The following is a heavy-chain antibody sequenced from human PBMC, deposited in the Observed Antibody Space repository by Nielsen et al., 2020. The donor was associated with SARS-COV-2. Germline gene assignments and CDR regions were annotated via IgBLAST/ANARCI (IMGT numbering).Heavy chain of an antibody. Sequence: GGSLRLSCAASGFTFSSYAMHWVRQAPGKGLEWVAVISYDGDIEDYTNSVKGRFTISRDNSKNTLFLQMTSLRAEDTALYYCASLGYCSGGKCYQDYWGQGTMVTVSS. CDR3: ASLGYCSGGKCYQDY. V-gene: IGHV3-30-3*01. CDR2: ISYDGDIE. D-gene: IGHD2-15*01. J-gene: IGHJ4*02. CDR1: GFTFSSYA.